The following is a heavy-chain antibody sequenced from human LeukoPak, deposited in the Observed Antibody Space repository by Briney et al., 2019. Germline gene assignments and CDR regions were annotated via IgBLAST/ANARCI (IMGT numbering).Heavy chain of an antibody. D-gene: IGHD5-18*01. V-gene: IGHV4-61*02. CDR3: ARERGRGYSYGIGNWFDP. CDR1: GGSISSGSYY. CDR2: IYTSGST. J-gene: IGHJ5*02. Sequence: SQTLSLTCTVSGGSISSGSYYWSWTRQPAGKGLEWIGRIYTSGSTNYNPSLKSRVTMSVDTSKNQFSLKLSSVTAADTAVYYCARERGRGYSYGIGNWFDPWGQGTLVTVSS.